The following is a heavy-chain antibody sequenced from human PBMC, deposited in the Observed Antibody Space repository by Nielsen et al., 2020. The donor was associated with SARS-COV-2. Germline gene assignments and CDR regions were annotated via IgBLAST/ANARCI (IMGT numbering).Heavy chain of an antibody. CDR2: IYPGDSDT. CDR3: ATNRYYDFWSGYREYYFDY. J-gene: IGHJ4*02. D-gene: IGHD3-3*01. V-gene: IGHV5-51*01. Sequence: VRQMPGKGPEWMGIIYPGDSDTRYSPSFQGQVTISADKSISTAYLQWSSLKASDTAMYYCATNRYYDFWSGYREYYFDYWGQGTLVTVSS.